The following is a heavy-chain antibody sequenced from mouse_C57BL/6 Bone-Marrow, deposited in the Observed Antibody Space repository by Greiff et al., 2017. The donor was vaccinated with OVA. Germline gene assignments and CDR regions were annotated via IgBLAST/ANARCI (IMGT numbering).Heavy chain of an antibody. D-gene: IGHD2-4*01. J-gene: IGHJ4*01. V-gene: IGHV5-12*01. CDR2: ISHGGGST. CDR3: ARRYDYDGAMDY. Sequence: EVMLVESGGGLVQPGGSLKLSCAASGFTFSDYYMYWVRQTPEKRLEWVAYISHGGGSTYYPDTVKGRFTISRDNAKNTLYLQMSRLKSEDTAMYYCARRYDYDGAMDYWGQGTSVTVSA. CDR1: GFTFSDYY.